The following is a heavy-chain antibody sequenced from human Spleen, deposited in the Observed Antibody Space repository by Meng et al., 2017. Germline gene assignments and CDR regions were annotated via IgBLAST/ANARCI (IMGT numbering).Heavy chain of an antibody. J-gene: IGHJ4*02. CDR3: ARRRGHSSSWPFDY. CDR1: GGSFGGYY. V-gene: IGHV4-34*01. CDR2: INHSGST. D-gene: IGHD6-13*01. Sequence: QVQPPQGGVGLLKPSETLSLTCAVYGGSFGGYYWSWIRQPPGKGLEWIGEINHSGSTNYNPSLKSRVTISVDTSKNQFSLKLSSVTAADTAVYYCARRRGHSSSWPFDYWGQGTLVTVSS.